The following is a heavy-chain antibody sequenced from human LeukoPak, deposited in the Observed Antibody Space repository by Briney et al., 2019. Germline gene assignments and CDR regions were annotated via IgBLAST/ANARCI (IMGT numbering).Heavy chain of an antibody. D-gene: IGHD2/OR15-2a*01. J-gene: IGHJ4*02. CDR2: IWYDGSNK. Sequence: GGSLRLSCAPSGFTFSSYGMHWVRQAPGKGLEWVAPIWYDGSNKYYTDSVKGRLTISRDNSKNTLYLQMNSLRAEDTAIYYCAREGPRGNSQFDYWGQGTLVTVSS. V-gene: IGHV3-33*01. CDR3: AREGPRGNSQFDY. CDR1: GFTFSSYG.